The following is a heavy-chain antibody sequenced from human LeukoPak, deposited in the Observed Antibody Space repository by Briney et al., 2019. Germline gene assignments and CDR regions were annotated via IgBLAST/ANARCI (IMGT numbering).Heavy chain of an antibody. CDR1: GFTFSNYA. CDR2: VSGSGGST. Sequence: TGGSLRLSCAASGFTFSNYAMTWVRQAPGKGLEWVSVVSGSGGSTYYADSVKGRFTISRDNSKNTVYLQMNNLRAEDTAIYYCAKDVPYYGPESFHRNHGFDPWGQGTLVTVSS. V-gene: IGHV3-23*01. D-gene: IGHD3-10*01. CDR3: AKDVPYYGPESFHRNHGFDP. J-gene: IGHJ5*02.